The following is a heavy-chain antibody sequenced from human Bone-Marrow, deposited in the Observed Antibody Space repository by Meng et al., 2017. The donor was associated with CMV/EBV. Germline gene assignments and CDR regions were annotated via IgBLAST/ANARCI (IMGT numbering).Heavy chain of an antibody. CDR1: GFAFRNHA. V-gene: IGHV3-74*01. Sequence: GESLKISCAASGFAFRNHAMSWVRQAPGKGLVWVSRINSDGSSTSYADSVKGRFTISRDNAKNTLYLQMNSVRAEDTAVYYCARDPYCSSTSCYMGGSGWYYHYYGMDVWGQGTTVTVSS. CDR2: INSDGSST. D-gene: IGHD2-2*02. CDR3: ARDPYCSSTSCYMGGSGWYYHYYGMDV. J-gene: IGHJ6*02.